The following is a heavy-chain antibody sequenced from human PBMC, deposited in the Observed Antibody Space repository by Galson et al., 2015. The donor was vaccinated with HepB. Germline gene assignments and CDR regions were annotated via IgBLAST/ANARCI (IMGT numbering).Heavy chain of an antibody. J-gene: IGHJ5*02. CDR1: GFTFSSYA. Sequence: SLRLSCAASGFTFSSYAMSWVRQAPGKGLEWVSAISGSGGSTYYADSVKGRFTISRDNSKNTLYLQMNSLRAEDTAVYYCAKGSCSSGWYCIDPWGQGTLVTVSS. CDR3: AKGSCSSGWYCIDP. D-gene: IGHD6-19*01. CDR2: ISGSGGST. V-gene: IGHV3-23*01.